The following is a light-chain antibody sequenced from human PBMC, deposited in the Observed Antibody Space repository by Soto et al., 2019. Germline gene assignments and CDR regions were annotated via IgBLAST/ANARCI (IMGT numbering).Light chain of an antibody. CDR1: QSISTF. CDR2: DAS. J-gene: IGKJ5*01. Sequence: DIQMTQSPSTRSASAGDTVTITCRASQSISTFLALYQQKPGKAPKLLIFDASSLKSGVPSRFSGSGSGTDFTLTISSLQPEDFATYYCQQTYTTPEITFGQGTRLEIK. V-gene: IGKV1-39*01. CDR3: QQTYTTPEIT.